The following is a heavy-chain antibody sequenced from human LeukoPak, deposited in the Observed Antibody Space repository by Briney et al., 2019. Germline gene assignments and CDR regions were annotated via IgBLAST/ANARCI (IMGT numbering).Heavy chain of an antibody. CDR1: GYSFTSYW. J-gene: IGHJ3*02. D-gene: IGHD3-10*01. CDR3: ARHYYGSGSSEDAYDI. Sequence: ESLKISCNCSGYSFTSYWIGWVRQMPAKSLEWMGNIYPGDSDTRYSQSFQRQVTISADKSISTGYLQWSSLKASDAAMYYCARHYYGSGSSEDAYDIWGQGTMVTVSS. V-gene: IGHV5-51*01. CDR2: IYPGDSDT.